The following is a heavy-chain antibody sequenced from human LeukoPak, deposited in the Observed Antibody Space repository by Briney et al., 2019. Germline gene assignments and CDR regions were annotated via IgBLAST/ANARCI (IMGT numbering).Heavy chain of an antibody. D-gene: IGHD3-22*01. CDR3: ARGIDSSGYLDAFDI. J-gene: IGHJ3*02. Sequence: SETLSLTCTVSGGSISSYSWSWIRQPAGKGLEWIGRIFASGSTKYNPSLKSRVTMSVDTSKNQFSLKLSSVTAADTAVYYCARGIDSSGYLDAFDIWGQGTMVTVSS. V-gene: IGHV4-4*07. CDR1: GGSISSYS. CDR2: IFASGST.